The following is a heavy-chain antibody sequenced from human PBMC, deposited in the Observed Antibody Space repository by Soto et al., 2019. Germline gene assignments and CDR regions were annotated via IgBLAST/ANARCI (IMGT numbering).Heavy chain of an antibody. CDR1: GGTFGSYA. CDR2: IIPVFDVA. Sequence: QVQLVQSGAEVKKPGSSVKVSCKASGGTFGSYAISWVRQAPGQGLEWMGGIIPVFDVASYAQRFQGRLTISEDKSTRTVYMELSILRSEDTAVYYCARDPSLWSGSLTAVLYGMDVWGQGTTVTVSS. CDR3: ARDPSLWSGSLTAVLYGMDV. D-gene: IGHD3-3*01. V-gene: IGHV1-69*17. J-gene: IGHJ6*02.